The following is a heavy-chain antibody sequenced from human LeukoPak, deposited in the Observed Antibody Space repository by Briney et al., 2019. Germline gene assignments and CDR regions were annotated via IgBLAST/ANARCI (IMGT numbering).Heavy chain of an antibody. CDR2: IRYDGSNK. Sequence: PGGSLSLSCAASGFPFRSYGMHWVRQAPGKGREGVAFIRYDGSNKYYADSVKGRFTISRDNSKNTLYLQMNSLRAEDTAVYYCAKDPSLGIGYYFDYWGQGTLVTVSS. CDR1: GFPFRSYG. CDR3: AKDPSLGIGYYFDY. V-gene: IGHV3-30*02. J-gene: IGHJ4*02. D-gene: IGHD7-27*01.